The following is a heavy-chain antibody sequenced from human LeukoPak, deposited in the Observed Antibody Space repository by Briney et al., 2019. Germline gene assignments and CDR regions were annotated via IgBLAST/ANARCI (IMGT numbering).Heavy chain of an antibody. V-gene: IGHV3-23*01. Sequence: AGGSLRLSCAASGFTFSSYAMSWVRQAPGKGLEWVSAISGSGGSTYYADSVKGRFTISRDNSKNTLYLQMNSLRAEDTAVYYCAKEGAYYDSSGYYYWGQGTLVTVSS. D-gene: IGHD3-22*01. J-gene: IGHJ4*02. CDR1: GFTFSSYA. CDR2: ISGSGGST. CDR3: AKEGAYYDSSGYYY.